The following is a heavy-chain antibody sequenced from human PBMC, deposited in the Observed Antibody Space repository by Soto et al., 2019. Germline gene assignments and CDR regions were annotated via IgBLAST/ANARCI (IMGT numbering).Heavy chain of an antibody. CDR1: GGTFSSYA. CDR2: IIPIFGTA. Sequence: SVKVSCKASGGTFSSYAISWVRQAPGQGLEWMGGIIPIFGTANYAQKFQGRVTITADESTSTAYMELSSLRSEDTAVYYCARDVARTVVTPGADAFDIWGQGTMVTVSS. D-gene: IGHD2-21*02. J-gene: IGHJ3*02. V-gene: IGHV1-69*13. CDR3: ARDVARTVVTPGADAFDI.